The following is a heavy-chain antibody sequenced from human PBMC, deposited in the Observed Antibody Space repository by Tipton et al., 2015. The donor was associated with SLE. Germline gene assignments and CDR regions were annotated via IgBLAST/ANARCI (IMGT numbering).Heavy chain of an antibody. D-gene: IGHD3-3*01. Sequence: TLSLTCTVSGGSISSSSYYWGWIRQPPGKGLEWIGSIYYSGSTYYNPSLKSRVTISVDTSKNQFSLKLSSVTAADTAVYYCAREATYYDFWSGYYRVDYFDYWGQVTLVTVSS. V-gene: IGHV4-39*07. CDR1: GGSISSSSYY. CDR2: IYYSGST. CDR3: AREATYYDFWSGYYRVDYFDY. J-gene: IGHJ4*02.